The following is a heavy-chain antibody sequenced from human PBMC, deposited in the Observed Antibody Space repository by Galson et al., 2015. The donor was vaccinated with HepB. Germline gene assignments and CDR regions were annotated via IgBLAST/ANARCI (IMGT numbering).Heavy chain of an antibody. J-gene: IGHJ6*02. CDR1: GYTFTSYG. CDR3: AREVYDYVWGRPGYYYYGMDV. Sequence: SVKVSCKASGYTFTSYGISWVRQAPGQGLEWMGWISAYNGNTNYAQKLQGRVTMTTDTSTSTAYMELRSLRSDDTAVYYCAREVYDYVWGRPGYYYYGMDVWGQGTTVTVSS. V-gene: IGHV1-18*01. D-gene: IGHD3-16*01. CDR2: ISAYNGNT.